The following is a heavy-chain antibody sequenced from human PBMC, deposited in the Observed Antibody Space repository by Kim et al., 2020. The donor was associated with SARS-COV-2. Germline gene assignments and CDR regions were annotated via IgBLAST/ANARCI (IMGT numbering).Heavy chain of an antibody. CDR3: AMGRHGNFLDRR. V-gene: IGHV3-74*03. J-gene: IGHJ4*02. Sequence: TYAYAVTGRFTLSRDNAEKTVHLQMTSLTAEDTAVYYCAMGRHGNFLDRRWGQGTLVTVSS. D-gene: IGHD1-7*01.